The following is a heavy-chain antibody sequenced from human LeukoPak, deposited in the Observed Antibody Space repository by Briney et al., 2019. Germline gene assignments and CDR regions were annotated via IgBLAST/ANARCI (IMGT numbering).Heavy chain of an antibody. J-gene: IGHJ3*02. Sequence: ASVKVSCKASGYTFTGPHMHWVRQAPGQGLEWMGWIKPDSGDTNYAQRFHGRVTMTRDKSITTAYMELSRVRYDDTAVYYCARAREESTGNYDAFDIWGQGTMVTVSS. V-gene: IGHV1-2*02. CDR1: GYTFTGPH. CDR2: IKPDSGDT. CDR3: ARAREESTGNYDAFDI. D-gene: IGHD1-1*01.